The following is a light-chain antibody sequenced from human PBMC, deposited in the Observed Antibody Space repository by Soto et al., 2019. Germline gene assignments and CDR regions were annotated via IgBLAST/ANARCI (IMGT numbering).Light chain of an antibody. V-gene: IGKV3-20*01. Sequence: EIMMTQSPSTLSLSPGERATLSCRASQSVSSNYLAWYQQKPGQAPRLLIYDTSSRASDIPDRFSGSGSGTDFTLTISRLEPEDFAVYFCQQYGSSPTFGQGTKVDIK. CDR3: QQYGSSPT. CDR1: QSVSSNY. J-gene: IGKJ1*01. CDR2: DTS.